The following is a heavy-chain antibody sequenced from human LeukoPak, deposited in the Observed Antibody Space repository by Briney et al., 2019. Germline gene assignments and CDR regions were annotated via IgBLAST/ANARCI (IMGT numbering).Heavy chain of an antibody. J-gene: IGHJ4*02. Sequence: NTGGSLRLSCAASGFTFSSYSMNWVRQAPGKGLEWVSSISSSSSYIYYADSVKGRFTISRDNAKNSLYLQMNSLRAEDTAVYYCARGGGPLLWFGELFFDYWAREPWSPSPQ. CDR1: GFTFSSYS. D-gene: IGHD3-10*01. V-gene: IGHV3-21*01. CDR3: ARGGGPLLWFGELFFDY. CDR2: ISSSSSYI.